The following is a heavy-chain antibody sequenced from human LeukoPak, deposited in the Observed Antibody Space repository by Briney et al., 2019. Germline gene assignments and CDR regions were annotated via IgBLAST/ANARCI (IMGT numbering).Heavy chain of an antibody. Sequence: GGSLRLSCVASGFTFNKYSMNWVRQAPGKGLQWLSYISGTSRTIYYADSVKGRFAISRDNARNSLYLQMSSLRVEDTAVYYCAKAGDRDLVGALYYFDYWGQGTLVTVSS. V-gene: IGHV3-48*01. D-gene: IGHD1-26*01. CDR2: ISGTSRTI. CDR3: AKAGDRDLVGALYYFDY. CDR1: GFTFNKYS. J-gene: IGHJ4*02.